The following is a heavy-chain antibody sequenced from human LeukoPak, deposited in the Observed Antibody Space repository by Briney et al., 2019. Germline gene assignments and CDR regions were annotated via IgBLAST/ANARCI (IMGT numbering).Heavy chain of an antibody. CDR2: IYYSGST. Sequence: SETLSPTCTVSGGSISSYYWSWIRQPPGNGLEWIGYIYYSGSTNYNPSLKSRVTISVDTSKNHFSLKLSSVTAADTAVYYCARGDGDYGWFDPWGQGTLVTVSS. CDR1: GGSISSYY. CDR3: ARGDGDYGWFDP. J-gene: IGHJ5*02. V-gene: IGHV4-59*01. D-gene: IGHD4-17*01.